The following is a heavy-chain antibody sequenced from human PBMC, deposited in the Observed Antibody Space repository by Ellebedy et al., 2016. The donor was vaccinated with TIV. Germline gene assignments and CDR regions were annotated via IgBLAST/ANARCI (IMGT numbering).Heavy chain of an antibody. D-gene: IGHD3-16*02. CDR2: INPGGGGT. V-gene: IGHV1-46*01. J-gene: IGHJ6*02. Sequence: AASVKVSCKASGYTFTNYYMNWVRQAPGQGLEWMGKINPGGGGTSYAQKFQGRVTMTRDTSTSTVYMELSSLSSEDPALYYCARAPLSGVFYGMDVWGQGTTVTVSS. CDR1: GYTFTNYY. CDR3: ARAPLSGVFYGMDV.